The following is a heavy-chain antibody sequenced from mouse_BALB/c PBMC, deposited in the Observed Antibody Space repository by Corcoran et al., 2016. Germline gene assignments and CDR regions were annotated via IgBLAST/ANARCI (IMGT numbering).Heavy chain of an antibody. V-gene: IGHV14-3*02. J-gene: IGHJ2*01. D-gene: IGHD1-1*01. CDR3: DYGSSYFDY. CDR2: IDPANGNT. CDR1: GFNIKDTY. Sequence: EVQLQQSGAELVKPGASVKLSCTASGFNIKDTYMHWVKQRPEQGLEWIGRIDPANGNTKYDPKFQGKATITSDTSSNTAYLQLSSLTSEDTAVYYCDYGSSYFDYWGQGTTLTVSS.